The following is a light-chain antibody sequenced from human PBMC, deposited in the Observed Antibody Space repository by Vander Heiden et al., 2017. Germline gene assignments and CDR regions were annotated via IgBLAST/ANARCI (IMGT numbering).Light chain of an antibody. Sequence: QSALTQPASVSASPGQSITISCTGTSSDVGPYNYDSWYQQHPGKVPKLMIYEVSNRPSGVSNRFSGSKSGNTASLTISGLQAEDEADYFCSSYTSSNSWVFGGGTKLTVL. CDR1: SSDVGPYNY. J-gene: IGLJ3*02. V-gene: IGLV2-14*01. CDR3: SSYTSSNSWV. CDR2: EVS.